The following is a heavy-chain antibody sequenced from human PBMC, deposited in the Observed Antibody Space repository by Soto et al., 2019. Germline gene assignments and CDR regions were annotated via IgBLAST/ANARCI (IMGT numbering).Heavy chain of an antibody. CDR2: ISYDGSNK. J-gene: IGHJ4*02. D-gene: IGHD1-26*01. Sequence: PGGSLRLSCAASGFTFSSYAMHWVRQAPGKGLEWVAVISYDGSNKYYADSVKGRFTISRDNSKNTLYLQMNSLRAEDTAVYYCARGGSGSYYPLVFYWGQGTLVTVSS. CDR1: GFTFSSYA. CDR3: ARGGSGSYYPLVFY. V-gene: IGHV3-30-3*01.